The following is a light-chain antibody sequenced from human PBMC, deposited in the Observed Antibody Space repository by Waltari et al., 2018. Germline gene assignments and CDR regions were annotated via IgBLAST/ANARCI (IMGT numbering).Light chain of an antibody. CDR1: QSVTTW. CDR3: QQYNDRVLT. V-gene: IGKV1-5*01. J-gene: IGKJ2*01. Sequence: DIQLTQSPSTLSASVGDRVTITCRPSQSVTTWLAWYQQKAGKAPKLLIYDASIVQSGVPLRFSGGGSGTEFSLTINSLQPDDFATYYCQQYNDRVLTFGQGT. CDR2: DAS.